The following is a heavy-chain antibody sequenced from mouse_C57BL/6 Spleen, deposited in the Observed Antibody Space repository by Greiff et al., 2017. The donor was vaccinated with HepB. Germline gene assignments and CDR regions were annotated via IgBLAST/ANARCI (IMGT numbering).Heavy chain of an antibody. V-gene: IGHV2-2*01. CDR1: GFSLTSYG. D-gene: IGHD1-1*01. Sequence: VKLMESGPGLVQPSQSLSITCTVSGFSLTSYGVHWVRQSPGKGLEWLGVIWSGGSTDYNAAFISRLSISKDNSKSQVFFKMNSLQADDTAIYYCARSYYGSSFWYFDVWGTGTTVTVSS. J-gene: IGHJ1*03. CDR2: IWSGGST. CDR3: ARSYYGSSFWYFDV.